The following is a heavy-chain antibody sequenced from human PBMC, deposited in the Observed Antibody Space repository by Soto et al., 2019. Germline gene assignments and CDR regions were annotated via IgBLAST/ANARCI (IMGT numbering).Heavy chain of an antibody. CDR2: INAGNGNT. V-gene: IGHV1-3*01. CDR1: GYTFTSYA. D-gene: IGHD4-17*01. Sequence: ASVKVSCKASGYTFTSYAMHWVRQAPGQRLEWMGWINAGNGNTKYSQKFQGRVTITRDTSASTAYMELSSLRSEDTAVYYCARDPTRYGDYDIWGRGTMVTVSS. CDR3: ARDPTRYGDYDI. J-gene: IGHJ3*02.